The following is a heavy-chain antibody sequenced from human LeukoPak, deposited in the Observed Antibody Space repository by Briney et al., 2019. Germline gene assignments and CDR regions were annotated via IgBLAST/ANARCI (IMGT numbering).Heavy chain of an antibody. CDR3: ARHRPAAGTGYWFDP. V-gene: IGHV4-34*01. D-gene: IGHD6-13*01. CDR2: IYYSGST. CDR1: GGSFSGYY. J-gene: IGHJ5*02. Sequence: SETLSLTCAVYGGSFSGYYWSWIRQPPGKGLEWIGSIYYSGSTYYNPSLKSRVTISVDTSKNQFSLKLSSVTAADTAVYYCARHRPAAGTGYWFDPWGQGTLVTVSS.